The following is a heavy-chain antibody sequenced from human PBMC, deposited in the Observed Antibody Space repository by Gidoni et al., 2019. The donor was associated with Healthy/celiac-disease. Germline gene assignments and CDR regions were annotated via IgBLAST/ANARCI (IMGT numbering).Heavy chain of an antibody. CDR1: GYSFTSYW. CDR3: ARSIAVAGNLGVNPFDY. V-gene: IGHV5-10-1*03. D-gene: IGHD6-19*01. CDR2: IDPSDSYT. J-gene: IGHJ4*02. Sequence: EVQLVQSGAEVKKPGESLRISCKGSGYSFTSYWISWVRQMPGKGLEWMGRIDPSDSYTNYSPSFQGHVTISADKSISTAYLQWSSLKASDTAMYYCARSIAVAGNLGVNPFDYWGQGTLVTVSS.